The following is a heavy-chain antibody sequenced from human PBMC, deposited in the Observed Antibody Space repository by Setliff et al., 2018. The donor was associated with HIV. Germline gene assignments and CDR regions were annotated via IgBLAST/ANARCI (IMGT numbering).Heavy chain of an antibody. V-gene: IGHV4-34*01. CDR2: INHSGNT. Sequence: SETLSLTCAVYGGSFSGYWSWIRPSPGKGLEWLGEINHSGNTHYDPSLKSRLTISIDTSKKQFSLKLTSVTAADAAIYYCVASSSWSCRLNYWGQGTLVTVSS. D-gene: IGHD2-2*01. CDR1: GGSFSGY. CDR3: VASSSWSCRLNY. J-gene: IGHJ4*02.